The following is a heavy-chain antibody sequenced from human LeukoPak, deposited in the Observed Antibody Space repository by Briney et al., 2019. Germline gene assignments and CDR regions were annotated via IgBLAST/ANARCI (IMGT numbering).Heavy chain of an antibody. Sequence: ASVKVSCKASGYTFTGYYMHWVRQAPGQGLEWMGWINPNSGGTNYAQKFQGRVTMTRDTSISTAYMELSSLRSDDTAVYYCARVRKGCFAGPPFDYWGQGTLVTVSS. CDR2: INPNSGGT. D-gene: IGHD3-16*01. CDR1: GYTFTGYY. V-gene: IGHV1-2*02. J-gene: IGHJ4*02. CDR3: ARVRKGCFAGPPFDY.